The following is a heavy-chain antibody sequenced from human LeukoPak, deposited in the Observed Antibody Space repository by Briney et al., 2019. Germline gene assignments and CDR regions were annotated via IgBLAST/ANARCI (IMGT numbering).Heavy chain of an antibody. Sequence: ASVKVSCKASGYTFTDYHVHWVRQAPGRGLEWMGRINPNSGGTNCVQKFQGRVSMTGDTSISTAYMELSSLTSDDTAVYYCASAYSSGWSLDCWGQGTLVTVSS. D-gene: IGHD6-19*01. CDR3: ASAYSSGWSLDC. J-gene: IGHJ4*02. CDR2: INPNSGGT. V-gene: IGHV1-2*06. CDR1: GYTFTDYH.